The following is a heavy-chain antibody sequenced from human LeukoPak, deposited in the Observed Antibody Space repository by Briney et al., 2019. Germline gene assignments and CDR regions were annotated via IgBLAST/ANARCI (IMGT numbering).Heavy chain of an antibody. CDR1: GFTFSSYA. V-gene: IGHV3-7*01. Sequence: PGGSLRLSCAASGFTFSSYAMSWVRQAPGKGLEWVANIKQDGSEKYYVDSVKGRFTISRDNAENSLYLQMNSLRAEDTAVYYCARAKTYSGSYNDAFDMWGQGTMVTVSS. CDR2: IKQDGSEK. D-gene: IGHD1-26*01. J-gene: IGHJ3*02. CDR3: ARAKTYSGSYNDAFDM.